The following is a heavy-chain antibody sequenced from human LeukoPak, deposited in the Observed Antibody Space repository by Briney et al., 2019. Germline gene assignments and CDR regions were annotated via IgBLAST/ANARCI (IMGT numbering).Heavy chain of an antibody. CDR2: INHSGST. CDR3: ARHTPLVSIASYYYDSSGYLDY. D-gene: IGHD3-22*01. Sequence: PSETLSLTCAVYGGSFSGYYWSWIRQPPGKGLEWIGEINHSGSTNYNPSLKSRVTISVDTSKNQFSLKLSSVTAADTAVYYCARHTPLVSIASYYYDSSGYLDYWGQGTLVTVSS. CDR1: GGSFSGYY. V-gene: IGHV4-34*01. J-gene: IGHJ4*02.